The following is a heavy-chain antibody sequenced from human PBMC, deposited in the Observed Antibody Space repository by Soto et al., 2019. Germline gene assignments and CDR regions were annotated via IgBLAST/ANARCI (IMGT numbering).Heavy chain of an antibody. J-gene: IGHJ4*02. CDR2: ISTYNGNT. D-gene: IGHD3-10*01. CDR1: GYTFTSYG. V-gene: IGHV1-18*01. Sequence: QVQLVQSGAEVKKPGASVKVSCKASGYTFTSYGISWVRQAPGQGLEWMGWISTYNGNTNYAQKLKGRVTMTTDTSTSTDYMEMRSQRSDDTAVYYCARAKGRDEGEGVGFWGQGTLVTVSS. CDR3: ARAKGRDEGEGVGF.